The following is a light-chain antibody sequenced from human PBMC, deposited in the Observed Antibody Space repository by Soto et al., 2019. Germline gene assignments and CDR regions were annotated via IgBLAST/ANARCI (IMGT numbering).Light chain of an antibody. J-gene: IGKJ2*01. V-gene: IGKV1-39*01. CDR3: QHSYSSQT. CDR2: ATS. Sequence: DIQVTQSPSSLSASVGDRVTITCRASQNIFTYLNWYQQRPGQAPNLLIYATSNLQSGVPSRFSGSGSGTDFTLTISSLQPEDFETYYCQHSYSSQTFGQGTKVDIK. CDR1: QNIFTY.